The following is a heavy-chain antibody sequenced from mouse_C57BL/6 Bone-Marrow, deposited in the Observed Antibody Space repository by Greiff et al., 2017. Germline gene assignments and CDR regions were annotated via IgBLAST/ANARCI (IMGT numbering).Heavy chain of an antibody. CDR2: IDPSDSYT. CDR3: ATAGDGKLEYYAMDY. D-gene: IGHD2-1*01. J-gene: IGHJ4*01. V-gene: IGHV1-59*01. Sequence: QVQLQQPGAELVRPGTSVTLSCKASGYTFTSYWMHWVKQRPGQGLEWIGVIDPSDSYTNYNQKFKGKATLTVDTSSSTAYMQLSSLTSEDSAVYYWATAGDGKLEYYAMDYWGQGTSVTVSS. CDR1: GYTFTSYW.